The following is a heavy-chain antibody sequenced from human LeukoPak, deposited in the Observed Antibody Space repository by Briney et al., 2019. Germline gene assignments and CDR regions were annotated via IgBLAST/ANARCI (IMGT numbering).Heavy chain of an antibody. J-gene: IGHJ4*02. D-gene: IGHD3-16*01. CDR1: GDSLSSGDYY. CDR2: IYYRGGT. Sequence: PSETLSLTCTVSGDSLSSGDYYWSWIRQPPGKGLEWIGLIYYRGGTSYNPSLKGRLTISVDTSENRFSLRLDSVTAADTAVYYCARDFFGLGGIDYWGQGALVIVSS. V-gene: IGHV4-30-4*01. CDR3: ARDFFGLGGIDY.